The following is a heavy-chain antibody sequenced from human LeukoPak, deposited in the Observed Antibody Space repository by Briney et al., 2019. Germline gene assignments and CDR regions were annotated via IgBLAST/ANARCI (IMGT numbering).Heavy chain of an antibody. D-gene: IGHD5-24*01. CDR3: TRQVDATTIFDY. CDR2: FYSGGKT. V-gene: IGHV3-53*01. J-gene: IGHJ4*02. CDR1: GFTVSTNY. Sequence: PGGSLRLSCAASGFTVSTNYMSWVRQAPGKGLEWVSAFYSGGKTYYADSVKGRFTISTDNSKNTLYLQMSSLRAEDTAVYYCTRQVDATTIFDYWGQGALATVSS.